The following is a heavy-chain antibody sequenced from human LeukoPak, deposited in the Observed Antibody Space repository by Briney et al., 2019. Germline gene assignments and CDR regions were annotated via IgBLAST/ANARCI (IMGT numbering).Heavy chain of an antibody. CDR2: ISSSSSTI. V-gene: IGHV3-48*04. CDR1: GFTFSSYN. Sequence: GGSLRLSCAAPGFTFSSYNMNWVRQAPGKGLEWVSFISSSSSTIYYADSVKGRFTISRDNAKNSLYLQMNSLRAEDTAVYYCARDLAFCSSTSCLDWGQGTLVTVSS. CDR3: ARDLAFCSSTSCLD. J-gene: IGHJ4*02. D-gene: IGHD2-2*01.